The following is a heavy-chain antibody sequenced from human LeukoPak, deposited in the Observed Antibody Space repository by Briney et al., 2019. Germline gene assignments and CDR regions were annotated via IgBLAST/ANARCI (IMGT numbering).Heavy chain of an antibody. V-gene: IGHV3-15*01. CDR3: TTELDIRPNHY. CDR2: IKRKSDGGTT. Sequence: ESGGSLRLSCAASGLTFSNAWMSWVRQAPGKGLEWVGRIKRKSDGGTTDYAAPVKGRFTISRDDSKNTLYLQMSSLKSEDTAVYYCTTELDIRPNHYWGQGTLVTVSS. J-gene: IGHJ4*02. D-gene: IGHD3-22*01. CDR1: GLTFSNAW.